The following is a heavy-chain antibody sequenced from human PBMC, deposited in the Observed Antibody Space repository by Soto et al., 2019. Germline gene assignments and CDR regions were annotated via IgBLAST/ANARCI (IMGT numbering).Heavy chain of an antibody. V-gene: IGHV1-24*01. Sequence: ASVKVSCKVSGYTLTELSMHWVRQAPGKGLEWMGGFDPEDGETIYAQKFQGRFTVTVDTSTGTVYMELGSLRSDDTAVYYCAREAYQNVDTAMAPLGPWGQGTLVTVSS. CDR1: GYTLTELS. CDR2: FDPEDGET. CDR3: AREAYQNVDTAMAPLGP. J-gene: IGHJ5*02. D-gene: IGHD5-18*01.